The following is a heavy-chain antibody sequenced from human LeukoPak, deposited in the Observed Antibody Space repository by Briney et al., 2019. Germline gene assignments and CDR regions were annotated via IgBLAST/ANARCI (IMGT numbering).Heavy chain of an antibody. Sequence: PSETLSLTCTVSGGSIRSSYYYWGWIRQPPGKGLEWIGSIYDSGSTYYNPSLKSRVTISVDTSKNQFSLKLNSVTAADTAVYYCARGGLVVVAARSVRFDYWGQGTLVTVSS. V-gene: IGHV4-39*01. CDR2: IYDSGST. CDR3: ARGGLVVVAARSVRFDY. J-gene: IGHJ4*02. D-gene: IGHD2-15*01. CDR1: GGSIRSSYYY.